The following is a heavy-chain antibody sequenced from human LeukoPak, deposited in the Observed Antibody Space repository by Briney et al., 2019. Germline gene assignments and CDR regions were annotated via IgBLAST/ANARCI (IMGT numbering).Heavy chain of an antibody. D-gene: IGHD2-21*01. CDR1: GFTFSNAW. V-gene: IGHV3-15*01. J-gene: IGHJ4*02. Sequence: GGSLRLSCAASGFTFSNAWMSWVRQAPGKGLEWVGRIKSKIDGGTTDFAAPVKGIFIISRDDSKNTLYLQMNSLETQDTAVYCCTTIRGYCGGDCYGYWGQGTLVTVSS. CDR2: IKSKIDGGTT. CDR3: TTIRGYCGGDCYGY.